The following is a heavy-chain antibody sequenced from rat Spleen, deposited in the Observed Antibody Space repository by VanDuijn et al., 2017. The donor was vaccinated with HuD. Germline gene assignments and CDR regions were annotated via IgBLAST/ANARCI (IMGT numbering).Heavy chain of an antibody. CDR3: ARESLMIGVMDA. J-gene: IGHJ4*01. D-gene: IGHD1-12*01. CDR1: GFSLTSNG. Sequence: QVQLKESGPGLVQPSQTLSLTCTVSGFSLTSNGVGWVRQPLGKGLVWMGTIWAGGSTNYNSAVQSRLSISRDTSKSQVFLKMNSLQTEDTATYYCARESLMIGVMDAWGQGASVTVSS. V-gene: IGHV2-72*01. CDR2: IWAGGST.